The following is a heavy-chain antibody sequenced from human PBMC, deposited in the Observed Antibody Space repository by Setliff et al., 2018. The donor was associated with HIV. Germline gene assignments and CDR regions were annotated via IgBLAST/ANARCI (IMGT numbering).Heavy chain of an antibody. V-gene: IGHV4-38-2*02. CDR2: IYHTGST. CDR1: GYSISSDYY. CDR3: ATPPIAGVRGYPQGWYFDL. J-gene: IGHJ2*01. D-gene: IGHD3-10*01. Sequence: SETLSLTCTVSGYSISSDYYWGWIRQPPGKGLEWIGSIYHTGSTYYNPSLMSRVTISVDTSKNQFSLKLTSVTAADTAVYYCATPPIAGVRGYPQGWYFDLWGRGTLVTVSS.